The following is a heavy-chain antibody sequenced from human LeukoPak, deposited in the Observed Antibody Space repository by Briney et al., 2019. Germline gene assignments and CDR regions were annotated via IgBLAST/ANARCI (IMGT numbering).Heavy chain of an antibody. V-gene: IGHV4-34*01. CDR3: ARISPYCSGGSCYSLVRFDP. D-gene: IGHD2-15*01. J-gene: IGHJ5*02. CDR2: INHSGST. Sequence: PSETLSLTCAVYGGSFSGYYWSWIRQPPGEGLEWIGEINHSGSTNYNPSLKSRVTISVDTSKNQFSLKLSSVTAADTAVYYCARISPYCSGGSCYSLVRFDPWGQGTLVTVSS. CDR1: GGSFSGYY.